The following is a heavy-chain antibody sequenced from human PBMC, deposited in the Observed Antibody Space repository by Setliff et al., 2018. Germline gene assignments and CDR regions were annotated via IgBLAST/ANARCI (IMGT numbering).Heavy chain of an antibody. J-gene: IGHJ4*02. CDR2: IYPGDSDT. V-gene: IGHV5-51*01. CDR1: GYSFTSYW. D-gene: IGHD3-22*01. Sequence: PGESLKISCKGSGYSFTSYWIGWVRQMPGKGLEWMGIIYPGDSDTRYSPSFQGQVTISADKSISTAYLQWSSLKASDTAMYYCARTGGSIYYESSGYAIWGQGTLVTVSS. CDR3: ARTGGSIYYESSGYAI.